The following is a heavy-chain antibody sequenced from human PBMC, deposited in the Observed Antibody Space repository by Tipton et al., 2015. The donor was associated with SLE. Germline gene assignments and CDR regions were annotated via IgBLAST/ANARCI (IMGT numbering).Heavy chain of an antibody. V-gene: IGHV4-39*01. CDR2: IHYSGTT. CDR1: GFSISSSSYT. CDR3: AASRAKTLGNWFDP. D-gene: IGHD7-27*01. J-gene: IGHJ5*02. Sequence: TLSLTCTVSGFSISSSSYTWGWIRQPPGKGLEWIGTIHYSGTTYYNPSLRSRVTISVDTSKNQFSLRLSSVAAADTAVYFCAASRAKTLGNWFDPWGQGTLVTVSS.